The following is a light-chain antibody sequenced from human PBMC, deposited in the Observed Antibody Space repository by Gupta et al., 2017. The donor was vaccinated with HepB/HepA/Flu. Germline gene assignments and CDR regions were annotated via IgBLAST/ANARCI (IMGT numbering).Light chain of an antibody. Sequence: QSALTQAASVSGSPGQSITMSCTATSSDVGSYNRVSWYQQHPGKAHKLIIYGVTQRPSGISYRFSGSKSGNTASLTISGRQAEDEADYYCCAYATGGTLVFGGGTKLTVL. CDR2: GVT. CDR3: CAYATGGTLV. CDR1: SSDVGSYNR. J-gene: IGLJ2*01. V-gene: IGLV2-23*02.